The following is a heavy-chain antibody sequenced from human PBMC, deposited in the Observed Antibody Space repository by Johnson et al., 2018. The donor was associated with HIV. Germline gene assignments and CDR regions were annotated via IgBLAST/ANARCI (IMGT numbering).Heavy chain of an antibody. J-gene: IGHJ3*02. Sequence: VQLVESGGGVVQPGGSLRLSCAASGFTFSSYAMSWVRQAPGKGLEWVSAISGSGGSTYYADSVKGRFTISRDNSKNKLYLQMNSLRTEATAVYYCAKGLTGYSGYEKGGHAFDIWGQGTMVTVSS. CDR2: ISGSGGST. CDR3: AKGLTGYSGYEKGGHAFDI. CDR1: GFTFSSYA. V-gene: IGHV3-23*04. D-gene: IGHD5-12*01.